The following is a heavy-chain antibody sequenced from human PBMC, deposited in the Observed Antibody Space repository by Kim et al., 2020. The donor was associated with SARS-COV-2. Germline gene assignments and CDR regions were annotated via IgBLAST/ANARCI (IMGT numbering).Heavy chain of an antibody. CDR3: ARDRIPTPGIAVAGGDY. V-gene: IGHV3-21*01. CDR2: ISSSSSYI. Sequence: GGSLRLSCAASGFTFSSYSMNWVRQAPGKGLEWVSSISSSSSYIYYADSVKGRFTISRDNAKNSLYLQMNSLRAEDTAVYYCARDRIPTPGIAVAGGDYWGQGTLVTVSS. J-gene: IGHJ4*02. D-gene: IGHD6-19*01. CDR1: GFTFSSYS.